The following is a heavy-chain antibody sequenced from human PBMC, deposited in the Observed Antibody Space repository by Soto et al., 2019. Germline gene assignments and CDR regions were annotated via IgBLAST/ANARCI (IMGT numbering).Heavy chain of an antibody. CDR2: INHTGST. Sequence: QVQLQQWGAGLLKPSETLSLTCAVYGGSFSGYYWSWIRQSPGKGLEWIGEINHTGSTKYNPSLNSRVTLSVDTSKNQFSLRLSSVTAADTAVYYCARGKTYCSGGDCYEQFDYWGQGALVTVSS. V-gene: IGHV4-34*01. D-gene: IGHD2-15*01. CDR3: ARGKTYCSGGDCYEQFDY. J-gene: IGHJ4*02. CDR1: GGSFSGYY.